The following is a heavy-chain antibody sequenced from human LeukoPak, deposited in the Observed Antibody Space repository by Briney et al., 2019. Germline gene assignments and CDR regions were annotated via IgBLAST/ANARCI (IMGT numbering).Heavy chain of an antibody. Sequence: ASVKVSCKASGYAFTAYYMHWVRQAPGQGLEWMGWINPNSGGTNSSQKFQDRVTLTRDTSISTAYMELGSLRSDDTAIYYCARAYGSGSSYHPDYWGQGTLVTVSS. CDR3: ARAYGSGSSYHPDY. CDR2: INPNSGGT. D-gene: IGHD3-10*01. V-gene: IGHV1-2*02. CDR1: GYAFTAYY. J-gene: IGHJ4*02.